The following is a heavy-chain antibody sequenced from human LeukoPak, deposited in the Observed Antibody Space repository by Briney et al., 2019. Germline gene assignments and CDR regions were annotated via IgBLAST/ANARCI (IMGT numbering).Heavy chain of an antibody. V-gene: IGHV1-8*01. CDR3: ARGIAAAGTGDYYYYGMDV. Sequence: ASVKVSCKASGYTFTMYYIHWVRQAPGQGLEWMGWMNPNSGNTGYAQKFQGRVTMTRNTSISTAYMELSSLRSEDTAVYYCARGIAAAGTGDYYYYGMDVWGQGTTVTVSS. CDR1: GYTFTMYY. D-gene: IGHD6-13*01. CDR2: MNPNSGNT. J-gene: IGHJ6*02.